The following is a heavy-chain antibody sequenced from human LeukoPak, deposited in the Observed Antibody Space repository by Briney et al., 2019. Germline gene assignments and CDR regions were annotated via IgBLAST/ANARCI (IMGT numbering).Heavy chain of an antibody. V-gene: IGHV3-74*01. J-gene: IGHJ4*02. Sequence: QPGGSLRLSCAASGFTVSSYCMSWVRQAPGKGLVWVSRINSDGSTTSYAASVKGRFTISRDTAKNTLYLQMNSLRAEDTAVYYCARGHHYYDSSAYYYWGQGTLVTVSS. CDR2: INSDGSTT. CDR3: ARGHHYYDSSAYYY. CDR1: GFTVSSYC. D-gene: IGHD3-22*01.